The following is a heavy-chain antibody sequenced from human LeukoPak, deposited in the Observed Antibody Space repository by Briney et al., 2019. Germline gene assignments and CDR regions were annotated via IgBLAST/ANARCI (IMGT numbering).Heavy chain of an antibody. CDR3: ARGGHQNYFDY. V-gene: IGHV4-59*08. CDR1: GGSISSYY. CDR2: IYYSGST. J-gene: IGHJ4*02. Sequence: SETLSLTCTVSGGSISSYYWSWIRQPPGKGLEWIGYIYYSGSTNYSPSLKSRVTISVDTSKNQFSLKLSSVTAADTAVYYCARGGHQNYFDYWGQGTLVTVSS. D-gene: IGHD3-16*01.